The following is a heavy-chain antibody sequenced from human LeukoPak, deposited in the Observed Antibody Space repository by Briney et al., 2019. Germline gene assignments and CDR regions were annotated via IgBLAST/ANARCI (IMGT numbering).Heavy chain of an antibody. Sequence: WASVKVSCKASGYTFTSYGFNWVRQAPGQGLEWMGWISAYSGNTNYAQKLQGRVTMTTDTSTGIAYMELRSLRSDDTAVYYCTRGYLSYSYGSYFDYWGQGTLVTVPS. D-gene: IGHD5-18*01. CDR2: ISAYSGNT. CDR3: TRGYLSYSYGSYFDY. V-gene: IGHV1-18*01. J-gene: IGHJ4*02. CDR1: GYTFTSYG.